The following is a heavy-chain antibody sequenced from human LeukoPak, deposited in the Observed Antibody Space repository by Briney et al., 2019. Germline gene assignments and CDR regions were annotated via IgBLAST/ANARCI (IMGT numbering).Heavy chain of an antibody. CDR2: ISSSGSTI. V-gene: IGHV3-48*03. D-gene: IGHD3-10*01. CDR1: GFTFSIYE. Sequence: PGGSLRLSCAASGFTFSIYEMNWVRQAPGKGLEWVSYISSSGSTIYYADSVKGRFTISRDNAKNSLYLQMNSLRAEDTAVYYCARGKVRGVIITPFDYWGQGTLVTVSS. J-gene: IGHJ4*02. CDR3: ARGKVRGVIITPFDY.